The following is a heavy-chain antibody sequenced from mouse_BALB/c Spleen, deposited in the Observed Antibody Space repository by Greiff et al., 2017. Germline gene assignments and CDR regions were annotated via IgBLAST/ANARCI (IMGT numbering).Heavy chain of an antibody. D-gene: IGHD2-1*01. CDR1: GFSLTSYG. Sequence: QVQLKESGPGLVAPSQSLSITCTVSGFSLTSYGVHWVSQPPGKGLEWLGVICAGGGTNYNSALMSRLSISKDNSKSHVFLKMHSRQTDDTAMYYYYRFGNPYAMDYWGQGTSVTVSS. CDR2: ICAGGGT. V-gene: IGHV2-9*02. J-gene: IGHJ4*01. CDR3: YRFGNPYAMDY.